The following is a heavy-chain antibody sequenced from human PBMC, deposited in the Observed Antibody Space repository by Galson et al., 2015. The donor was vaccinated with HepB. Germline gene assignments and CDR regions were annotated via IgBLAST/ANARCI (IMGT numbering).Heavy chain of an antibody. J-gene: IGHJ4*02. CDR3: ARGVAVSESYFFDY. V-gene: IGHV1-18*01. Sequence: SVKVSCKASGYTFTAYGITWVRQAPGQGLEWMGWINAYNGKKNYVQNLQGRVTMTTDTPTRTAYMELRSLRSDDTAVYYCARGVAVSESYFFDYWGQGTLVTVSS. D-gene: IGHD6-19*01. CDR2: INAYNGKK. CDR1: GYTFTAYG.